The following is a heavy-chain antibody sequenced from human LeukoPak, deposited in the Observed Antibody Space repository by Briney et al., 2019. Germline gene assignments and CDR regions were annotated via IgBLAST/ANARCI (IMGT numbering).Heavy chain of an antibody. Sequence: SVKVSCKASGGTFSSSGISWVRQAPGQGLEWMGGIIPIFGTANYAQKFQGRVTITADESTSTAYMELSSLRSEDTAVYYCARSITGTFNWFDPWGQGTLVTVSS. CDR3: ARSITGTFNWFDP. J-gene: IGHJ5*02. V-gene: IGHV1-69*13. CDR2: IIPIFGTA. CDR1: GGTFSSSG. D-gene: IGHD1-7*01.